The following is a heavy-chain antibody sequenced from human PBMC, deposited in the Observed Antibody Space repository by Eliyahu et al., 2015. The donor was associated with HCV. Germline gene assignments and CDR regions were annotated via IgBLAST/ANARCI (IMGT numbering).Heavy chain of an antibody. D-gene: IGHD2-21*01. J-gene: IGHJ4*02. CDR3: ATRLFDPQVI. Sequence: VRLVESGGGLIQPGGSLRLSCSASGFTVSTNYMSWVRQAPGKGLECGSVIYRGDNPFYTDSVKGRFTISRDDSKNTVYFQMNSLRAEDTAVYYCATRLFDPQVIWGQGTLVTVSS. V-gene: IGHV3-53*01. CDR2: IYRGDNP. CDR1: GFTVSTNY.